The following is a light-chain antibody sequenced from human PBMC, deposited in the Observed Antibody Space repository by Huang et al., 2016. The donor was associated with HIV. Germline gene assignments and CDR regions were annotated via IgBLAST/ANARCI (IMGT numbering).Light chain of an antibody. J-gene: IGKJ5*01. CDR3: QQYGSSPIT. Sequence: EIVLTHSPATLSLSPGERATLSCGASQSVNSSYVAWYQQKPGLAPMLLICDASCRATGIPDRFSGSGSGTDFTLTISRLEPEDFAVYYCQQYGSSPITFGQGTRLEIK. CDR1: QSVNSSY. CDR2: DAS. V-gene: IGKV3D-20*01.